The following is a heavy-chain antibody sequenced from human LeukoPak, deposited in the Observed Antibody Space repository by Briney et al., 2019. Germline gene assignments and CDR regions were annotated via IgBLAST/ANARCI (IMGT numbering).Heavy chain of an antibody. CDR2: ISAYNGDT. CDR3: ASTYGSGSGFDP. V-gene: IGHV1-18*01. Sequence: ASVKVSCKASGYTFTSYDISWVRQAPGQGLEWMGWISAYNGDTNYAQKLQGRVTMTTDTSTSTAYMELSSLRSEDTAVYYCASTYGSGSGFDPWGQGTLVTVSS. CDR1: GYTFTSYD. J-gene: IGHJ5*02. D-gene: IGHD3-10*01.